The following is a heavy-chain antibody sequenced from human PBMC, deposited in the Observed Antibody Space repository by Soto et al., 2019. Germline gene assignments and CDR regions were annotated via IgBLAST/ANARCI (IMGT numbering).Heavy chain of an antibody. CDR1: GFTFRDFA. CDR3: ANDSPLSGRYQDLDS. Sequence: EVHLLESGGGLVQPGGSLRLSCVASGFTFRDFAMTWVRHAPREGLEWVSALTPGGETTHYMDSVRSRFTISRDNAQNALYLEIHSLTAAETAVYYCANDSPLSGRYQDLDSWGQGTLVTGSS. D-gene: IGHD1-26*01. J-gene: IGHJ4*02. V-gene: IGHV3-23*01. CDR2: LTPGGETT.